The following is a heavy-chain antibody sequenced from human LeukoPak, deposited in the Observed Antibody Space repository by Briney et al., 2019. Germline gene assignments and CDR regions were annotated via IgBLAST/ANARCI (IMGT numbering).Heavy chain of an antibody. CDR2: INHSGST. Sequence: SETLSLTCAVYGGSFSGYYWSWIRQPPGKGLEWIGEINHSGSTNYNPSLRSRVTISVDTSKNQFSLKLSSVTAADTAVYYCATSLHYFDYWGQGTLVTVSS. V-gene: IGHV4-34*01. J-gene: IGHJ4*02. CDR3: ATSLHYFDY. CDR1: GGSFSGYY.